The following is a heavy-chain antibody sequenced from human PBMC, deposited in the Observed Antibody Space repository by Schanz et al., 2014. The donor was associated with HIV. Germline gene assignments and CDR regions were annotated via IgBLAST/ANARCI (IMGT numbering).Heavy chain of an antibody. CDR1: GYTFTSYY. CDR2: INPNSGGT. CDR3: AKGLQKFDWRSPFDY. Sequence: QVQLVQSGAELKKPGASVKVSCKASGYTFTSYYIHWVRQAPGQGLEWMGWINPNSGGTNYAQKFQGRVTLTRDTSINTAYMTLSRLGSDDTAVYFCAKGLQKFDWRSPFDYWGQGTLLTVSS. D-gene: IGHD3-9*01. J-gene: IGHJ4*02. V-gene: IGHV1-2*02.